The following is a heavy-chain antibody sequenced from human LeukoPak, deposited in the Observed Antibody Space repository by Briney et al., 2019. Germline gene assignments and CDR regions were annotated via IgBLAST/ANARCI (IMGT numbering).Heavy chain of an antibody. D-gene: IGHD3-22*01. Sequence: SETLSLTCTVSGGSISSYYWSWIRQPPGKGLEWIGYIYYSGSTNYNPSLKSRVTISVDTSKNQFSLKLGSVTAADTAVYYCARRNYYDSSGYYKVAFDIWGQGTMVTVSS. CDR3: ARRNYYDSSGYYKVAFDI. V-gene: IGHV4-59*01. J-gene: IGHJ3*02. CDR2: IYYSGST. CDR1: GGSISSYY.